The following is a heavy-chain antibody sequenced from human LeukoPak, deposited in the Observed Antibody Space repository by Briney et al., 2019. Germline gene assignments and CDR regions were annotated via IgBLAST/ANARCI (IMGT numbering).Heavy chain of an antibody. D-gene: IGHD2-15*01. J-gene: IGHJ4*02. CDR1: GVTLSGYG. Sequence: PRGCPRLSSAASGVTLSGYGMRSGCDAPGKGVGRVAVIRYDGSNKYYAYSVKGRFTISRDNSKNTLYLQMNNLRAGDTAVYDCAKDVGDYGDVWGQGTVVTVSS. CDR3: AKDVGDYGDV. V-gene: IGHV3-30*02. CDR2: IRYDGSNK.